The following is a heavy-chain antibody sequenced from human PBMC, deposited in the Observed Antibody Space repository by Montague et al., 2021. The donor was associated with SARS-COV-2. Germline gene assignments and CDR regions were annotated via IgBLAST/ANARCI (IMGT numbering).Heavy chain of an antibody. CDR3: ARAIQSQPLVVVIAIPRPFYCFDH. CDR1: GGSINSTTYY. D-gene: IGHD2-21*01. J-gene: IGHJ4*02. CDR2: VYYTGSN. V-gene: IGHV4-39*01. Sequence: SETLSLTCTVSGGSINSTTYYWAWIRQPPGKGLEWIGSVYYTGSNYYNPSLQSRGTMSVDTSKNQFSLKLSSVTAADTAVYYCARAIQSQPLVVVIAIPRPFYCFDHWGQGTLVTVSS.